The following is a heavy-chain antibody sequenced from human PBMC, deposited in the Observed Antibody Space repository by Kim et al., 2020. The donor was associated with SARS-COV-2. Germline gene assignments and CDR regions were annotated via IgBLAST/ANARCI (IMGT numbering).Heavy chain of an antibody. CDR1: GGSISSGGYY. CDR3: ASQLTGYQYYYYGMDV. Sequence: SETLSLTCTVSGGSISSGGYYWSWIRQHPGKGLEWIGYIYYSGSTYYNPSLKSRVTISVDTSKNQFSLKLSSVTAADTAVYYCASQLTGYQYYYYGMDVWGQGTTVTVSS. D-gene: IGHD3-9*01. V-gene: IGHV4-31*03. J-gene: IGHJ6*02. CDR2: IYYSGST.